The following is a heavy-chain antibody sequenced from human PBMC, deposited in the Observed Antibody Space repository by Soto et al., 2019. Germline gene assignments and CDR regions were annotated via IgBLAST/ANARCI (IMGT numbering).Heavy chain of an antibody. V-gene: IGHV3-48*02. J-gene: IGHJ6*02. CDR2: ISSSSSTI. Sequence: EVQLVESGGGLVQPGGSLRLSCAASGFTFSSYSMNWVRQAPGKGLAWVSYISSSSSTIYYADSVKGRFTISRDNAKNSLDLQMNSLSDEDTAVYYCARSYYYGSGSYFATGLGYYYGMDVWGQGTTVTVS. CDR1: GFTFSSYS. CDR3: ARSYYYGSGSYFATGLGYYYGMDV. D-gene: IGHD3-10*01.